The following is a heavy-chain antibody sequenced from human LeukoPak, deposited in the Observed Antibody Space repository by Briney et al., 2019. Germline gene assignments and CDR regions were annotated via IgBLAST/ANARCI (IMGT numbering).Heavy chain of an antibody. D-gene: IGHD6-13*01. CDR2: IYSGGST. Sequence: PGGSLRLSCAASGFTVSSNYMGWVRQAPGKGLEWVSVIYSGGSTYYADSVKGRFTISRDNSKSTLYPQMNSLRAEDTAVYYCARERAAAGTSYFDYWGQGTLVTVSS. CDR3: ARERAAAGTSYFDY. CDR1: GFTVSSNY. V-gene: IGHV3-66*02. J-gene: IGHJ4*02.